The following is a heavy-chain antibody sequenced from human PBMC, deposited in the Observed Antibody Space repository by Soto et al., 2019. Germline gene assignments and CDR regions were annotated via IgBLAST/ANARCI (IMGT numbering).Heavy chain of an antibody. J-gene: IGHJ4*02. D-gene: IGHD3-10*01. CDR2: IKEDGSEK. V-gene: IGHV3-7*05. Sequence: EVQLVESGGGLVQPGGSLRLSCAASGITFSGYWMSWVRQAPGKGLEWVANIKEDGSEKYYVDSVKGRFTISRDRAKNSLYMQMKSLRAEDTAAYYCASDYNREVDYGGQGPPVTVPS. CDR1: GITFSGYW. CDR3: ASDYNREVDY.